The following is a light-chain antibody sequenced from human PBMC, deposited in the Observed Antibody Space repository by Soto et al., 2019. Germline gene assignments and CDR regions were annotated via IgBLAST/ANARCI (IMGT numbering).Light chain of an antibody. CDR3: CSYAGTYTGV. J-gene: IGLJ1*01. V-gene: IGLV2-11*01. CDR2: DVS. Sequence: QSVLTQPRSVSGSPGQSVSISCTGTSSDVGRYRYVSWYQQHPGKAPKLMIYDVSERPSGVPDRFSGSKSGNTASLTISGLQAEDEADYYCCSYAGTYTGVFGTGTKVTVL. CDR1: SSDVGRYRY.